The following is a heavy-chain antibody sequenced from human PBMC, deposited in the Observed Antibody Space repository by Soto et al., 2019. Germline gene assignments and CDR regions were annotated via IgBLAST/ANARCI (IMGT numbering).Heavy chain of an antibody. CDR3: ARAKVGLLWPFDY. J-gene: IGHJ4*02. V-gene: IGHV4-31*03. Sequence: QVQLQESGPGLVKPSQTLSLTCTVSGGSISSGGYYWSWIRQHPGKGLEWIGYIYYSGSTYYNPSLKRRVXXSXDXSKNQFSLKLSSVTAADTAVYYCARAKVGLLWPFDYWGQGTLVTVSS. D-gene: IGHD3-10*01. CDR2: IYYSGST. CDR1: GGSISSGGYY.